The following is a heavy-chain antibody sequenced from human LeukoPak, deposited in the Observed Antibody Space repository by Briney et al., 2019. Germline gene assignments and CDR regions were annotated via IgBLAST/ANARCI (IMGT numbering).Heavy chain of an antibody. CDR1: GFAVSSNY. V-gene: IGHV3-66*01. CDR2: FYSGGST. Sequence: PGGSLRLSCAASGFAVSSNYMNWVRQAPGKGLEWLSVFYSGGSTDYADSVKGRFTMSRDNSKNTLYLQMNSLRAEDTAVYYYARGRGYSGYDESYPFDYWGQGTLVTVSS. CDR3: ARGRGYSGYDESYPFDY. J-gene: IGHJ4*02. D-gene: IGHD5-12*01.